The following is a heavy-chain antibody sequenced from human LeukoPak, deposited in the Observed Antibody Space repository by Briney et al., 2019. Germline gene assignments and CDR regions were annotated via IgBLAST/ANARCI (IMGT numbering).Heavy chain of an antibody. CDR3: AREGTDYDSSASRANWFDP. CDR1: GGSISSSSYY. V-gene: IGHV4-39*07. J-gene: IGHJ5*02. D-gene: IGHD3-22*01. CDR2: IYYSGST. Sequence: SETLSLTCTVSGGSISSSSYYWGWIRQPPGKGLEWIGSIYYSGSTNYNPSLKSRVSMSVDTSKNQFSLNLSSVTAADTAVYYCAREGTDYDSSASRANWFDPWGQGTLVTVSS.